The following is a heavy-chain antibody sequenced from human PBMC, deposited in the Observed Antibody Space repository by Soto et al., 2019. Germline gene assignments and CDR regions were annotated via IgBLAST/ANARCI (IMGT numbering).Heavy chain of an antibody. CDR3: ARLISGSGSRWYGIDY. D-gene: IGHD6-13*01. CDR2: IYYSGST. CDR1: GGSISSYY. V-gene: IGHV4-59*01. J-gene: IGHJ4*02. Sequence: SETLSLTCTVSGGSISSYYWSWIRQPPGKGLEWIGYIYYSGSTNYNPSLKSRVTISVDTSKNQFSLKLSSVTAADTAVYYCARLISGSGSRWYGIDYWGQGTLVTVSS.